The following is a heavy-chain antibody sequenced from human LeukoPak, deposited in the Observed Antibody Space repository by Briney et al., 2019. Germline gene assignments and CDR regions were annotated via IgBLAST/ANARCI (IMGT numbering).Heavy chain of an antibody. V-gene: IGHV3-21*01. Sequence: GGSLRLSCAASGFTFSSYSMNWVRQAPGKGLEWVSSINSSSSYIYYADSVKGRFTISRDNAKNSLYLQMNSLRAEDTAVYYCARDSGELYFDYWGQGTLVTVSS. CDR3: ARDSGELYFDY. CDR2: INSSSSYI. CDR1: GFTFSSYS. J-gene: IGHJ4*02. D-gene: IGHD1-26*01.